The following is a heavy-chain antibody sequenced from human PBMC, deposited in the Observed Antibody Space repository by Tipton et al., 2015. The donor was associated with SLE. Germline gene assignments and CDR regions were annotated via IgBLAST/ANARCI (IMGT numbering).Heavy chain of an antibody. D-gene: IGHD3-3*02. Sequence: SLRLFCGASGFTFNDYAIHWVRQAPGKGLEWVSGISWDSGTKAYADSVKGRFTISRDNAKNSLYLQMNSLRAEDTAFYYCAKDISPGTHFWSGFDYWGQGTLVTVSS. CDR3: AKDISPGTHFWSGFDY. V-gene: IGHV3-9*01. CDR1: GFTFNDYA. CDR2: ISWDSGTK. J-gene: IGHJ4*02.